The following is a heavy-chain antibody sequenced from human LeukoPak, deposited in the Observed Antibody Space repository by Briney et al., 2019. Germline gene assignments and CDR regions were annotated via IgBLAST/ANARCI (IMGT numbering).Heavy chain of an antibody. Sequence: GGSLRLSCAASGFTFDDYAMHWVRQAPGKGLEWVSGISWNSGSIGYADSVKDRFTISRDNAKNSLYLQMNSLRAEDTALYYCAKASHTAMAFDYWGQGTLVTVSS. CDR1: GFTFDDYA. V-gene: IGHV3-9*01. J-gene: IGHJ4*02. CDR2: ISWNSGSI. CDR3: AKASHTAMAFDY. D-gene: IGHD5-18*01.